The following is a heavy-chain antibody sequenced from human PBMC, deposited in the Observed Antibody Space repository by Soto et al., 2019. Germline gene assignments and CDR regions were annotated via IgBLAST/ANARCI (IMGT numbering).Heavy chain of an antibody. CDR2: INHSGST. Sequence: QVQLQQWGAGLLKPSETLSLTCVVYGGSFSGYYWSWIRQPPGKGLEWIGEINHSGSTNYNPSLKSRVTISVDTSKNQFSLKLSSVTAAATAVYYCASGFRFCSGGSCYSGWFGPWGQGTLVTVSS. CDR1: GGSFSGYY. CDR3: ASGFRFCSGGSCYSGWFGP. D-gene: IGHD2-15*01. J-gene: IGHJ5*02. V-gene: IGHV4-34*01.